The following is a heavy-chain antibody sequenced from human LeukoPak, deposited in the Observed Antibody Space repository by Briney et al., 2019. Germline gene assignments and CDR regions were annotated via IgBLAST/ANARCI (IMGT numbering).Heavy chain of an antibody. D-gene: IGHD6-19*01. CDR2: INWNGGST. J-gene: IGHJ4*02. V-gene: IGHV3-20*04. CDR1: GFTFDDYG. Sequence: GGSLRLSCAASGFTFDDYGMSWVRQAPGKGLEWVSGINWNGGSTGYADSVKGRFTISRDNAKNSLYLQMNSLRAEDTAVYYCAKDQGGGWYSYFDYWGQGTLVTVSS. CDR3: AKDQGGGWYSYFDY.